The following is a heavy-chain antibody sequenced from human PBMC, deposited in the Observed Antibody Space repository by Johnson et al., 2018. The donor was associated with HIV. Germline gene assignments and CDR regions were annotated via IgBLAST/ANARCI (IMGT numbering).Heavy chain of an antibody. Sequence: VQLVESGGGVVQPGRSLRLSCAASGFTFSSSWMHWVRQASGKGLEWVCRIRSKANSYATAYAASVKGRFTISRDNARNLLFLQMNTLRAEDTAVYYCARGWVGRYDRRASPQRAFDIWGQGTMVTVSS. CDR2: IRSKANSYAT. V-gene: IGHV3-73*01. D-gene: IGHD3-22*01. CDR3: ARGWVGRYDRRASPQRAFDI. J-gene: IGHJ3*02. CDR1: GFTFSSSW.